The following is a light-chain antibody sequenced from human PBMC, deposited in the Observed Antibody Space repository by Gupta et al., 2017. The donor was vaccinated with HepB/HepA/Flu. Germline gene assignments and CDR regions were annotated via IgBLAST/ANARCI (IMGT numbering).Light chain of an antibody. Sequence: SHDLTQPPSLAVSPAPAARTTFSGAALPNQYGYCYQQKPGQAPVLVIYKDNERPSGIPERFSGSSSGTTVTLTISGVQAGDEADYDCQSADSSGTYPGVVFGGGTKVTVL. CDR2: KDN. CDR3: QSADSSGTYPGVV. V-gene: IGLV3-25*03. CDR1: ALPNQY. J-gene: IGLJ2*01.